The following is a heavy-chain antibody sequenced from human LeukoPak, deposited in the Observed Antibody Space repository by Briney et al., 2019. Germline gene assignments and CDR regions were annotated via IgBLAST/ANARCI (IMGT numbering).Heavy chain of an antibody. J-gene: IGHJ5*01. CDR1: GYSISTGYY. CDR2: MYHSGSI. D-gene: IGHD6-19*01. V-gene: IGHV4-38-2*02. Sequence: PSETLSLTCTVSGYSISTGYYWGWIRQPPGKGLEWIGSMYHSGSIYHNPSLKSRVTISLDTPKNQFSLKLSSVTAADTAVYCCARYGSVVKSFSFDSWGQGTLVTVSS. CDR3: ARYGSVVKSFSFDS.